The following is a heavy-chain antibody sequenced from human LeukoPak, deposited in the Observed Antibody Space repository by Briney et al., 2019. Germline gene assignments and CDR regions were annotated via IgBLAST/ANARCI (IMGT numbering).Heavy chain of an antibody. J-gene: IGHJ4*02. D-gene: IGHD6-13*01. CDR2: IYYSGST. CDR1: GASVSSGSYY. Sequence: SETLSLTCNVSGASVSSGSYYWSWIRQPPGKELEWIGYIYYSGSTSYNPSLKSRVTISVDTSKNHFSLKLTSVTAADTAVYYCARDRGSSWYLTFDYWGQGTLVTVSS. V-gene: IGHV4-61*03. CDR3: ARDRGSSWYLTFDY.